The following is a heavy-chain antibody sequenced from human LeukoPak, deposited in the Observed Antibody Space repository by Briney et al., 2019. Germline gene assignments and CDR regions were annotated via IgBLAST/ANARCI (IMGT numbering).Heavy chain of an antibody. CDR3: ARRIPYYDILTGYYSGYFDY. Sequence: SEALSLTCTVSGGSISSSSYYWGWIRQPPGKGLEWIGSIYYSGSTYYNPSLKSRVTISVDTSKNQFSLKLSSVTAADTAVYYCARRIPYYDILTGYYSGYFDYWGQGTLVTVSS. CDR2: IYYSGST. V-gene: IGHV4-39*01. D-gene: IGHD3-9*01. J-gene: IGHJ4*02. CDR1: GGSISSSSYY.